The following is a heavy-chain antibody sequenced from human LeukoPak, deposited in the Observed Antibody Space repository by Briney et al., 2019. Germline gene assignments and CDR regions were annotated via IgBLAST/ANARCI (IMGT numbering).Heavy chain of an antibody. CDR1: GYTFTSYG. V-gene: IGHV1-18*01. CDR3: ARDWEFSTGGDAFDI. CDR2: ISAYNGNT. J-gene: IGHJ3*02. Sequence: ASVKVSCKASGYTFTSYGISWVRQAPGQGLEWMGWISAYNGNTNYAQRLQGRVTMTTDTSTSTAYMELRSLRSDDTAVYYCARDWEFSTGGDAFDIWGQGTMVTVSS. D-gene: IGHD3-10*01.